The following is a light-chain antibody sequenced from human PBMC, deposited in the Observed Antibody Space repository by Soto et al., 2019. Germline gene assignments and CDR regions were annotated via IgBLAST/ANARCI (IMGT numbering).Light chain of an antibody. CDR1: SANIGENY. Sequence: QSALTQPPSVSAPPGQKVTISCSGSSANIGENYVSWYQQVPGTAPKLLIYTTSKRPSEIPARFSGSKSGTSATLDITGLQPGDEADYYCGTWDNSLSAVVFGGGTKLTVL. J-gene: IGLJ2*01. V-gene: IGLV1-51*02. CDR3: GTWDNSLSAVV. CDR2: TTS.